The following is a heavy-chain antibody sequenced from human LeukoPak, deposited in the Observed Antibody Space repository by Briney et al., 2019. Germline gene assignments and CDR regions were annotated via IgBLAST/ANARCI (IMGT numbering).Heavy chain of an antibody. Sequence: PGGSLRLSCAASGFTFSSYSRNGVRQAPGKGLEGVSSISSSSSYIYYADSVKGRFTISRDNARTSLYLQMNSLRAEDTAVYYCARPYCSGGSCYFYYYGMDVWGQGTTVTVSS. J-gene: IGHJ6*02. D-gene: IGHD2-15*01. V-gene: IGHV3-21*01. CDR1: GFTFSSYS. CDR2: ISSSSSYI. CDR3: ARPYCSGGSCYFYYYGMDV.